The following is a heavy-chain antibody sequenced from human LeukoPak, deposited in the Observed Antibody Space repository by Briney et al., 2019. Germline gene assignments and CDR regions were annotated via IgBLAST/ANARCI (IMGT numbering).Heavy chain of an antibody. V-gene: IGHV4-34*01. CDR3: ARDHLTMVRGVITPYGMDV. Sequence: SETLSLTCAVYGGSFNGYYWTWIRQPPGKGLEWIGEINHSGSTDYNPSLKSRVTISVDTSKNQFSLKLSSVTAADTAVYYCARDHLTMVRGVITPYGMDVWGQGTTVTVSS. CDR2: INHSGST. CDR1: GGSFNGYY. D-gene: IGHD3-10*01. J-gene: IGHJ6*02.